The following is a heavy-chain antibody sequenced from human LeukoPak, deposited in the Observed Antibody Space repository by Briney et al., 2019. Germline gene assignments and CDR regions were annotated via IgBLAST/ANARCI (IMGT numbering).Heavy chain of an antibody. CDR2: INPNSGGT. J-gene: IGHJ6*02. V-gene: IGHV1-2*04. Sequence: ASVKVSCKASGYTFTGHYMHWVRQAPGQGLEWMGWINPNSGGTNYAQKFQGWVTMTRDTSISTAYMELSRLRSDDTAVYYCARDVGIAVADNYYYGMDVWGQGTTVTVSS. CDR1: GYTFTGHY. D-gene: IGHD6-19*01. CDR3: ARDVGIAVADNYYYGMDV.